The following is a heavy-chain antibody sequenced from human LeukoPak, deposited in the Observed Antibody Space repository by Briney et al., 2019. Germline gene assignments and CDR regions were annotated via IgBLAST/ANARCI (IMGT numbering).Heavy chain of an antibody. CDR1: GFTVSSNY. V-gene: IGHV3-53*01. Sequence: PGGSLRLSCAASGFTVSSNYMSWVRQAPGKGLEWVSVIYSGGSTYYADSVKGRFTISRDNSKNTLYLQMNGLRAEDTAVYYCARDRKPTPLYYGMDVWGQGTTVTVSS. CDR3: ARDRKPTPLYYGMDV. CDR2: IYSGGST. J-gene: IGHJ6*02.